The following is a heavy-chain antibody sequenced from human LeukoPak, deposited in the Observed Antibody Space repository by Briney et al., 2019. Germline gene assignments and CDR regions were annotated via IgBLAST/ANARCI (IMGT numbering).Heavy chain of an antibody. D-gene: IGHD3-22*01. CDR1: GGSISSYY. J-gene: IGHJ4*02. V-gene: IGHV4-59*01. Sequence: SETLSLTCTVSGGSISSYYWSWIRQPPGKGLEWIGYIYYSGSTNYNPSLKSRVTISVDTSKNQFSLKLSSVTAADTAVCYCATRRGYDSSGYYFDYWGQGTLVTVSS. CDR3: ATRRGYDSSGYYFDY. CDR2: IYYSGST.